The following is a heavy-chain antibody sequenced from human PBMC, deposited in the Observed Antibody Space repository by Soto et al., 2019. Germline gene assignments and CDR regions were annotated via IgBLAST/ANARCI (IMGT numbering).Heavy chain of an antibody. CDR1: GYTFTSYG. Sequence: QVQLVQSGAEVKKPGASVKVSCKASGYTFTSYGISWVRQAPGQGLEWMGWISAYNGNTNYAQKLQGRVTMTTDTATSTAYMELRSLSSDDTAVYDCAREGGVPSSILYSYYYYDCGMDVWGQGTTVTGSS. D-gene: IGHD6-13*01. CDR2: ISAYNGNT. V-gene: IGHV1-18*01. J-gene: IGHJ6*02. CDR3: AREGGVPSSILYSYYYYDCGMDV.